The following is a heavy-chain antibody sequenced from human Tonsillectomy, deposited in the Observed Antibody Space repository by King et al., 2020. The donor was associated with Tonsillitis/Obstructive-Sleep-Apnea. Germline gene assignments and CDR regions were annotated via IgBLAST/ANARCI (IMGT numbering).Heavy chain of an antibody. J-gene: IGHJ2*01. CDR2: IYYSGST. CDR1: NGSITSRSTYF. Sequence: VQLQESGPGLVKPSETLSLTCTVSNGSITSRSTYFWGWIRQPPGKGLEWVGSIYYSGSTYYNPSLKRRVTILADTSKNQISLKVTSVTAADTAVYYWAEKVVSGNFSLGDIIPTWFFEHWGRGTLITVS. V-gene: IGHV4-39*01. CDR3: AEKVVSGNFSLGDIIPTWFFEH. D-gene: IGHD2-15*01.